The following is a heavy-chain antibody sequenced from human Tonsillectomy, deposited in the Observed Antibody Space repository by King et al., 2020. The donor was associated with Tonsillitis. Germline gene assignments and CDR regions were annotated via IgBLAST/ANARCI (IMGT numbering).Heavy chain of an antibody. Sequence: VQLVESGGGLVQPGGSLRLSCVASGFTFTSYWMSWVRQAPGKGLEWVASIKQDGSEKYYVDSVKGRFTISRDNAKNSLYLQMNSLRAEDTAVYYCAGSGSAWFHYYYGMDVWGQGTTVTVSS. J-gene: IGHJ6*02. D-gene: IGHD6-19*01. CDR2: IKQDGSEK. V-gene: IGHV3-7*01. CDR1: GFTFTSYW. CDR3: AGSGSAWFHYYYGMDV.